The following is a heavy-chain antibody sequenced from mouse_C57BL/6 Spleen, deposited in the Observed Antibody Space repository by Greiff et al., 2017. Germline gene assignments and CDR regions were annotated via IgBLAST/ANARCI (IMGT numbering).Heavy chain of an antibody. D-gene: IGHD2-1*01. CDR2: IYPGSGST. V-gene: IGHV1-55*01. CDR1: GYTFTSYW. Sequence: QVQLQQPGAELVKPGASVKMSCKASGYTFTSYWITWVKQRPGQGLEWIGDIYPGSGSTNYNEKFKSKATLTVDTSSSTAYMQLSSLTSEDPAVYYCARDGNYDYYAMDYWGQGTSVTVSS. J-gene: IGHJ4*01. CDR3: ARDGNYDYYAMDY.